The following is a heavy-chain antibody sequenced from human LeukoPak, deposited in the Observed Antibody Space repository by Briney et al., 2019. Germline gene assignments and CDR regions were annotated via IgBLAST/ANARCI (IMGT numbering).Heavy chain of an antibody. CDR3: SRGAVAGKYSYYYYYMDV. J-gene: IGHJ6*03. V-gene: IGHV4-4*07. D-gene: IGHD6-19*01. CDR1: GGTISSYY. Sequence: PSETLSLTCTVSGGTISSYYWSWIRQPAGQGLEWIGRIYTSGSTNYNPSLTRRVTTSVDTSKTQSSLKLRSMPAADTPASYSSRGAVAGKYSYYYYYMDVWGKGTTVTASS. CDR2: IYTSGST.